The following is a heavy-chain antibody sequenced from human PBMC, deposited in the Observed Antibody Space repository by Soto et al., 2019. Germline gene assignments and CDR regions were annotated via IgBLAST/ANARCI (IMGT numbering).Heavy chain of an antibody. J-gene: IGHJ6*02. CDR3: ASTPYRNPYYYYYGMDV. CDR1: GGTFSSYA. D-gene: IGHD1-1*01. Sequence: SVKVSCKASGGTFSSYAISWVRQAPGQGLEWMGGIIPIFATANYAQKFQGRVTITADESTSTAYMELSSLRSEDTAVYYCASTPYRNPYYYYYGMDVWGQGTTVTVSS. V-gene: IGHV1-69*13. CDR2: IIPIFATA.